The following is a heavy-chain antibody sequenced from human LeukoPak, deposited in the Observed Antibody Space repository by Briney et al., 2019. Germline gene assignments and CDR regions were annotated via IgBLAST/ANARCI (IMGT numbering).Heavy chain of an antibody. J-gene: IGHJ4*02. Sequence: PGGSLRLSCAASGFNFNSYAMSWVRQAPGQGLQWVSTISGGCGNTYYADSVKDRFTISRDNSKNTVFLQMNSLRTEDTAAYYCAKDRARRDGSSGFDYWGQGTLVTVSS. D-gene: IGHD5-24*01. CDR1: GFNFNSYA. CDR2: ISGGCGNT. CDR3: AKDRARRDGSSGFDY. V-gene: IGHV3-23*01.